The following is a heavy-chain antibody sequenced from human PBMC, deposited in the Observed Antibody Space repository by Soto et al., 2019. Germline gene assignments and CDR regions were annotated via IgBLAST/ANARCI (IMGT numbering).Heavy chain of an antibody. V-gene: IGHV4-61*01. Sequence: PSETLSLTCTVSGGSVSSGSYYWSWIRQPPGKGLEWIGYIYYSGSTNYNPSLESRVTISVDTSKNQFSLKLSSVTAADTAVYYCARDVLRFLEWSHIPYYYGMDVWGQGTTVTVSS. J-gene: IGHJ6*02. D-gene: IGHD3-3*01. CDR3: ARDVLRFLEWSHIPYYYGMDV. CDR1: GGSVSSGSYY. CDR2: IYYSGST.